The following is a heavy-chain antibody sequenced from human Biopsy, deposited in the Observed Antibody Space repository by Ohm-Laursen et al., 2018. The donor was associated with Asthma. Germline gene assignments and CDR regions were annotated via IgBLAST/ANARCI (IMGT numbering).Heavy chain of an antibody. Sequence: SQTLSLTCTVSGDSISSYHWSWIRQPPGKGLEWIGYVFHGGATNYNPSLKSRVTISVDTSKNQFFLRLSSVTAADTAVYYCARGVVYGGDSYAEYFQHWGQGTLVTVSS. CDR1: GDSISSYH. V-gene: IGHV4-59*01. D-gene: IGHD4-23*01. CDR3: ARGVVYGGDSYAEYFQH. J-gene: IGHJ1*01. CDR2: VFHGGAT.